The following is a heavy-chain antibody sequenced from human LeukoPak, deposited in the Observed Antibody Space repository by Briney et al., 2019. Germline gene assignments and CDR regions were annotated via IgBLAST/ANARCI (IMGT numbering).Heavy chain of an antibody. Sequence: GGSLRLSCEASGFTFDDYGMSWVRQAPGKGLEWVSGISWSGGTTGYADSVKGRFTISRDNAKDSLYLQMDSLRGEDTALYQCVRDRTMVRGVMGDAFDVWGQGTMVTVSS. CDR1: GFTFDDYG. CDR3: VRDRTMVRGVMGDAFDV. CDR2: ISWSGGTT. J-gene: IGHJ3*01. V-gene: IGHV3-20*01. D-gene: IGHD3-10*01.